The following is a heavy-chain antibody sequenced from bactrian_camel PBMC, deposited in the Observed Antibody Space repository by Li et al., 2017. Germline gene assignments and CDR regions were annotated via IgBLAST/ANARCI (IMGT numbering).Heavy chain of an antibody. V-gene: IGHV3S25*01. CDR1: GYTYNRNC. CDR3: TASDSPTLCAYNY. J-gene: IGHJ4*01. Sequence: LVESGGGSVQAGGSLRLSCAASGYTYNRNCMAWFRQAPGKEREGVARIATGSGNTYYADSVKDRFAISRDDAKNTALQMNSLKPEDSGMYYCTASDSPTLCAYNYWGQGTQVTVS. CDR2: IATGSGNT.